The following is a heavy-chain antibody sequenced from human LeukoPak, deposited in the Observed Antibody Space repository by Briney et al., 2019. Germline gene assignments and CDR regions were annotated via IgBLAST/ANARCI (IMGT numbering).Heavy chain of an antibody. V-gene: IGHV1-2*06. CDR1: GYTFTGYY. D-gene: IGHD3-22*01. CDR3: AGDSSGYYYVAY. CDR2: INPNSGGT. J-gene: IGHJ4*02. Sequence: ASVKVSCKASGYTFTGYYMHWVRQAPGQGLEWMGRINPNSGGTNYAQKFQGRVTITRDTSISTAYMELSRLRSDDTAVYYCAGDSSGYYYVAYWGQGTLVTVSS.